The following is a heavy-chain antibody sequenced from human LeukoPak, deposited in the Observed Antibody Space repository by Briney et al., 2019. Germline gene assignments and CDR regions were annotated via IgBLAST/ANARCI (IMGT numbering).Heavy chain of an antibody. CDR1: GFTFNTYA. CDR2: ITISGSGT. V-gene: IGHV3-23*01. CDR3: AKGYYGSGSSYFDC. Sequence: GGSLRLSCAASGFTFNTYAMSWVRQAPGQGLERVSSITISGSGTYYADSVKGRFTITRDNSKDTLYLEMNSLRADDTAKYYCAKGYYGSGSSYFDCWGQGTLVTVSS. J-gene: IGHJ4*02. D-gene: IGHD3-10*01.